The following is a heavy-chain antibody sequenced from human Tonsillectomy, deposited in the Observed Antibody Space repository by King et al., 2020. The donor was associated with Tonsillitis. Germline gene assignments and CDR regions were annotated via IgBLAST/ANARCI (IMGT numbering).Heavy chain of an antibody. CDR1: DLTFSTYW. Sequence: VQLVESGGGFVQPGGSLRLSCAASDLTFSTYWMSWIRQAPGKGLEWVANIKHDGSDTTYVDSVKGRFTVSRDNAKNSLYLEMNRLRAEDTALYYCARNPAWGALDSWGQGALVTVSS. CDR3: ARNPAWGALDS. D-gene: IGHD7-27*01. CDR2: IKHDGSDT. J-gene: IGHJ4*02. V-gene: IGHV3-7*01.